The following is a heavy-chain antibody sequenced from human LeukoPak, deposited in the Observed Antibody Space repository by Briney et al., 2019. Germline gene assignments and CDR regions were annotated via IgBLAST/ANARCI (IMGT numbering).Heavy chain of an antibody. D-gene: IGHD1-1*01. CDR3: ARGTTASYMDV. Sequence: GGSLRLSCAASGFTFSSYDMHWVRQATGKGLEWVSAIGTAGDTYYPGSVKGRFTISRENAKNSLYLQMNSLRAGDTAVYYCARGTTASYMDVWGKGTTVTVSS. CDR1: GFTFSSYD. CDR2: IGTAGDT. J-gene: IGHJ6*03. V-gene: IGHV3-13*01.